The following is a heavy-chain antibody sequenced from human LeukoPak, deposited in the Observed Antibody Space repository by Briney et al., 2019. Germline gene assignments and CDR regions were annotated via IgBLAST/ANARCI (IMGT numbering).Heavy chain of an antibody. CDR2: IYYSGST. Sequence: SETLSLTCTVSNGSVRSYYWSWVRQSPGKGLGWIGYIYYSGSTNYNPSLKSRVTISIHTSRNQFSLMLSSVTAADTAMYYCARYYDRTGFDYWGQGTLVTVSS. CDR3: ARYYDRTGFDY. J-gene: IGHJ4*02. D-gene: IGHD3-16*01. V-gene: IGHV4-59*08. CDR1: NGSVRSYY.